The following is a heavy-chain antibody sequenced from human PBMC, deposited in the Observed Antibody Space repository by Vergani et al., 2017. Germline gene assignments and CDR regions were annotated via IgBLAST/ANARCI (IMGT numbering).Heavy chain of an antibody. Sequence: QVQLQESGPGLVKPSETLSLTCTVSGGSISSYYWSWIRQPAGKGLEWIGRIYTSGSTNYNPSLKSRVTMSVATSKNQFPLKLSTVTAADTAVSYCARDPWPLALSSTNYPWGQGTLVTVSS. D-gene: IGHD2-2*01. CDR2: IYTSGST. J-gene: IGHJ5*02. CDR1: GGSISSYY. CDR3: ARDPWPLALSSTNYP. V-gene: IGHV4-4*07.